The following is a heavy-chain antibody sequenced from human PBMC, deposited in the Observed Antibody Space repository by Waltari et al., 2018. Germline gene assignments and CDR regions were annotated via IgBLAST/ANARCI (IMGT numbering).Heavy chain of an antibody. CDR2: VHFSGTT. J-gene: IGHJ5*02. Sequence: QLHLQESGPGLVRPSETLSLTCSVSGHSINSDYASWGWLRQPPGEGLAWIGTVHFSGTTYYNPSLRSRVTISVDTSKNQFSLELTSVTAADTAVYYCARLDYTALRRGCDPWGQGTLVTVSS. D-gene: IGHD4-4*01. CDR1: GHSINSDYAS. V-gene: IGHV4-39*01. CDR3: ARLDYTALRRGCDP.